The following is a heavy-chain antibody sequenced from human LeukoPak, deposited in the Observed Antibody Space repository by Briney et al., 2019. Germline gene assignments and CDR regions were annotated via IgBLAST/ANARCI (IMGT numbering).Heavy chain of an antibody. CDR3: ARHAYGRAVAALDY. V-gene: IGHV4-39*01. D-gene: IGHD6-19*01. J-gene: IGHJ4*02. CDR2: IYYSGST. Sequence: SETLSLTCTVSGGSISSHYWSWIRQPPGKGLEWIGSIYYSGSTYYNPSLKSRVTISVDTSKNQFSLKLSSVTAADTAVYYCARHAYGRAVAALDYWGQGTLVTVSS. CDR1: GGSISSHY.